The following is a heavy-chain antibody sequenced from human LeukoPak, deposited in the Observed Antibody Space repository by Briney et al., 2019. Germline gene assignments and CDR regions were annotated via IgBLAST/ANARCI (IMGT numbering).Heavy chain of an antibody. D-gene: IGHD6-6*01. V-gene: IGHV3-64D*09. CDR3: VKTLGYSSSGGDI. Sequence: GGSLRLSCSASGFSLSSYAMHWVRAAPGEGLEYVSAISSKGGSTYYADSLKGRLTISRDTSKNTLYLQMSSLRAEDTAVYYCVKTLGYSSSGGDIWGQGTMVTVSS. J-gene: IGHJ3*02. CDR1: GFSLSSYA. CDR2: ISSKGGST.